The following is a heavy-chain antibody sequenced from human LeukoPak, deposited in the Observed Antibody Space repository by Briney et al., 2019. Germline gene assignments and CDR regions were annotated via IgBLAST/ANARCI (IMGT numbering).Heavy chain of an antibody. CDR2: IHYSGTT. D-gene: IGHD3-10*01. Sequence: SETLSLTCTVSGDSMRGYYWSWIRQPPGKGLGWIGDIHYSGTTDYNPSLKSRVTISVDTSKNQFSLKLNSVTSADTAVYYCARGYGWSSYNNFNHWGQGILVTVSS. V-gene: IGHV4-59*01. CDR3: ARGYGWSSYNNFNH. CDR1: GDSMRGYY. J-gene: IGHJ4*02.